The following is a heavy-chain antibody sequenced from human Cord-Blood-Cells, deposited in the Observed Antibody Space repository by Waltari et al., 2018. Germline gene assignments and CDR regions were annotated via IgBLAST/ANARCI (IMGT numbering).Heavy chain of an antibody. CDR1: GFTFSSYA. Sequence: QVQLVESGGGVVQPGRSLRLSCAASGFTFSSYALHWVRQAPGKGLEWVAVISYDGRNKYYADSVKGRFTISRDNSKNTLYLQMSSLRAEDTAVYYCAREGLGAAAGTYFDYWGQGTLVTVSS. D-gene: IGHD6-13*01. CDR2: ISYDGRNK. V-gene: IGHV3-30*04. CDR3: AREGLGAAAGTYFDY. J-gene: IGHJ4*02.